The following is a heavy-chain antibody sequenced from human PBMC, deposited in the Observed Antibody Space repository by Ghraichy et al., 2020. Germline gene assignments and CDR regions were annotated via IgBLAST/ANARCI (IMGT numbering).Heavy chain of an antibody. D-gene: IGHD2-15*01. J-gene: IGHJ5*02. CDR2: IGGKGGPT. CDR3: AKAWGYCSGGACPSYNWFDP. V-gene: IGHV3-23*01. CDR1: GFTFSNYA. Sequence: LSLTCAGSGFTFSNYAMSWVRQAPGKGLEWVSTIGGKGGPTYYADSVKGRFTISRDNSKNTLYLQMNSLRVEDTAVYYCAKAWGYCSGGACPSYNWFDPWGQGTLVTVSS.